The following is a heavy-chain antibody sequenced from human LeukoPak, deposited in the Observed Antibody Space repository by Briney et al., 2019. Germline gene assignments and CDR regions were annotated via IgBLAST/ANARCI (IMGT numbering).Heavy chain of an antibody. CDR3: ARDGVGATLDY. J-gene: IGHJ4*02. Sequence: GGSLRLSCAASGFTFSSYWMHWVRQAPGEGLVWVSRINSDGSSTSYADSVKGRFTISRDNAKNTLYLQMNSLSGEDTAVYFCARDGVGATLDYWGRGTLVTVSS. D-gene: IGHD1-26*01. V-gene: IGHV3-74*01. CDR1: GFTFSSYW. CDR2: INSDGSST.